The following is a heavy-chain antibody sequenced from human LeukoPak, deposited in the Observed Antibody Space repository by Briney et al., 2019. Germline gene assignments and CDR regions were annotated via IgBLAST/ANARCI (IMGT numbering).Heavy chain of an antibody. V-gene: IGHV3-23*01. J-gene: IGHJ5*02. Sequence: GGSLRLSCAASGFTFSSYAMSWVRQAPGKGLEWVSAISGSGGSTYYADSVKGRFTISRDNSKNTLYLQMNSLRAEDTAVYYCAKAGCSGGSCYSDNWFDPWGQEPWSPSPQ. CDR2: ISGSGGST. D-gene: IGHD2-15*01. CDR1: GFTFSSYA. CDR3: AKAGCSGGSCYSDNWFDP.